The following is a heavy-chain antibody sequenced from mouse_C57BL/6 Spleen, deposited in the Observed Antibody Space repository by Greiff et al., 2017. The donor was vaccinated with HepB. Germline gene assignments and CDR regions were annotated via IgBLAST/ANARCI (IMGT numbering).Heavy chain of an antibody. Sequence: VQLVESGAELVRPGTSVKVSCKASGYAFTNYLIEWVKQRPGQGLEWIGVINPGSGGTNYNEKFKGKATLTADRSSSTAYMQLSSLTSEDSAVYFCAREGLGHYFDYWGQGTTLTVSS. CDR3: AREGLGHYFDY. J-gene: IGHJ2*01. V-gene: IGHV1-54*01. CDR1: GYAFTNYL. D-gene: IGHD3-1*01. CDR2: INPGSGGT.